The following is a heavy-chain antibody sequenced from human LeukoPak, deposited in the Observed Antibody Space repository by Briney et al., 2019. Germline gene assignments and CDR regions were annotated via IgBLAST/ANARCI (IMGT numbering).Heavy chain of an antibody. D-gene: IGHD3-16*01. CDR3: AKAGVPWGGMDV. CDR1: GFTFSSYA. J-gene: IGHJ6*02. V-gene: IGHV3-23*01. CDR2: ISGSGNS. Sequence: GGSLRFSCAASGFTFSSYAMNWVRQAPGKGLEWVSVISGSGNSYYADSVKGRFTISRDNSKNTLYLHMNSLRAEDTAVYYCAKAGVPWGGMDVWGQGTTVTVSS.